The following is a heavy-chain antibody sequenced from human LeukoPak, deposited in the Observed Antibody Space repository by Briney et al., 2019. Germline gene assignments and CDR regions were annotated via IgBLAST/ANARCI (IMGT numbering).Heavy chain of an antibody. Sequence: SQTLSLTCTVSGGSISSGSHYWNWIRQPAGKGLEWIGRIYYNGSTNYNPCLKSRVTISVDTSKNHFSLRLSSVTAADTAVYYCARFLSSGYSAQYYFYMDVWGKGIGVTVSS. D-gene: IGHD3-22*01. CDR3: ARFLSSGYSAQYYFYMDV. CDR1: GGSISSGSHY. J-gene: IGHJ6*03. CDR2: IYYNGST. V-gene: IGHV4-61*02.